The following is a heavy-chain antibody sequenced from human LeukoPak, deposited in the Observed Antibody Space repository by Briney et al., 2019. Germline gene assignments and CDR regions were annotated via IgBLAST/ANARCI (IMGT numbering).Heavy chain of an antibody. V-gene: IGHV4-38-2*01. Sequence: GSLRLSCAASGFTLSGYSMTWVRQPPGKGLEWIGSIYYSGSIYYNPSLKSRVTISVDTSKNQFSLKLSSVTAADTAVYCCASGRYSSGWYYFDYWGQGTLVTVSS. J-gene: IGHJ4*02. CDR3: ASGRYSSGWYYFDY. CDR2: IYYSGSI. CDR1: GFTLSGYS. D-gene: IGHD6-19*01.